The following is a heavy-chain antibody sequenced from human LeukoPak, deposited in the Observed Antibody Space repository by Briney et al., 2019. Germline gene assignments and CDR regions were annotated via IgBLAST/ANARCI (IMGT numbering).Heavy chain of an antibody. Sequence: NPSETLSLTCTVSDGSISPYYWNWLRQPPGKGLEWIGEINHSGSTNYNPSLKSRVTISVDTSKNQFSLKLSSVAAADTAVYYCARVGGDYDFWSGYLILYYFDYWGQGTLVTVFS. CDR3: ARVGGDYDFWSGYLILYYFDY. J-gene: IGHJ4*02. V-gene: IGHV4-34*01. D-gene: IGHD3-3*01. CDR1: DGSISPYY. CDR2: INHSGST.